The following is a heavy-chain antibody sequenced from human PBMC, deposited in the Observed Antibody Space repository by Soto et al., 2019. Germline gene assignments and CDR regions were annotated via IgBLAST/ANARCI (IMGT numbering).Heavy chain of an antibody. Sequence: SGFTFSSYAMHWVRQAPGKGLEWVAVISYDGSNKYYADSVKGRFTISRDNSKNTLYLQMNSLRAEDTAVYYCARDPGDGYNYDYYYGMDVWGQGTTVTVSS. CDR3: ARDPGDGYNYDYYYGMDV. V-gene: IGHV3-30-3*01. J-gene: IGHJ6*02. D-gene: IGHD5-12*01. CDR2: ISYDGSNK. CDR1: GFTFSSYA.